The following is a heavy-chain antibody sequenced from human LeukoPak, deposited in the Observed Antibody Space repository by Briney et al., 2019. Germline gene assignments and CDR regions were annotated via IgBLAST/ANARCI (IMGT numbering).Heavy chain of an antibody. J-gene: IGHJ4*02. D-gene: IGHD5-24*01. CDR2: IYYSGST. CDR1: GGSISSSSYY. CDR3: ARREMATITPFDY. V-gene: IGHV4-39*01. Sequence: ILSETLSLTCTVSGGSISSSSYYWGWIRQPPGKGLEWIGSIYYSGSTYYNPSLKSRVTISVDTSKNQSSLKLSSVTAADTAVYYCARREMATITPFDYWGQGTLVTVSS.